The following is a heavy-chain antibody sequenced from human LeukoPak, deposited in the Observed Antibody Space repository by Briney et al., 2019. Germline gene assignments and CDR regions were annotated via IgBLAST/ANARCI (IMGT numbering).Heavy chain of an antibody. J-gene: IGHJ4*02. V-gene: IGHV4-38-2*02. CDR3: ARGVVPATTD. CDR2: IYHSGRT. Sequence: SETLSLTCTVSGYSISSGYYWGWIRQPPGKGLEWIGSIYHSGRTFYNPSLKSRVTISVDTSKNQFSLKLSSVTAADTAVYYCARGVVPATTDWGQGTLVTVSS. D-gene: IGHD2-2*01. CDR1: GYSISSGYY.